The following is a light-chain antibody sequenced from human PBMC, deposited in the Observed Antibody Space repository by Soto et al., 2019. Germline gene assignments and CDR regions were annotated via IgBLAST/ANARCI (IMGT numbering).Light chain of an antibody. CDR2: DAS. J-gene: IGKJ3*01. CDR1: QSVSSY. V-gene: IGKV3-11*01. Sequence: EIVLTQSPATLSLSPGERATLSCRASQSVSSYLAWYQQKPGQAPRLLIYDASNRATGIPARFSGSGSGTDFTLTISSLEPEYFAVYYCQQRSNWPIFTFGPGTKVDIK. CDR3: QQRSNWPIFT.